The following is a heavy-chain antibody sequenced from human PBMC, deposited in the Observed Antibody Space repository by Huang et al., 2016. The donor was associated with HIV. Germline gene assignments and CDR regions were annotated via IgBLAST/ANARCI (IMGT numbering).Heavy chain of an antibody. CDR3: ARDHHDFWRGYRRMYFFDH. V-gene: IGHV4-59*11. CDR1: GGSISTHY. CDR2: IAYSGST. J-gene: IGHJ4*02. D-gene: IGHD3-3*01. Sequence: QVQLQESGPGLVKPSETLSLTCTVSGGSISTHYWSWIRQPPGKGLEWIGSIAYSGSTNSSPSLKSRVTILLDTSKNQFSMRVNSVTAADTAMFYCARDHHDFWRGYRRMYFFDHWGQGTLVTVSS.